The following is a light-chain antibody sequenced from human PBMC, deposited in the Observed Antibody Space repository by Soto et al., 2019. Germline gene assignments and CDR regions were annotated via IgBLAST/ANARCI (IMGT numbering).Light chain of an antibody. CDR3: QQLNSYPQT. J-gene: IGKJ1*01. CDR2: GAS. CDR1: QSVSSN. V-gene: IGKV3-15*01. Sequence: EIVMTQSPATLSVSPGERATLSCRASQSVSSNLAWYQQKPGQAPRLLIYGASTRATGIPARFSGSGSGTEFTLTISSLQSEDIATYYCQQLNSYPQTFGQGTKVDI.